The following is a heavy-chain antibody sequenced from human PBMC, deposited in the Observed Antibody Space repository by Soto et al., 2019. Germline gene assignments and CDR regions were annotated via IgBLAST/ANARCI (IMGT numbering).Heavy chain of an antibody. J-gene: IGHJ5*02. CDR3: ARVGRHIRFLEWSRGSWFDP. V-gene: IGHV3-30-3*01. Sequence: GGSLRLSCAASGFTFSSYAMHWVRQAPGKGLEWVAVISYDGSNKYYADSVKGRFTISRDNSKNTLYLQMNSLRAEDTAVYYCARVGRHIRFLEWSRGSWFDPWGQGTLVSVSS. CDR2: ISYDGSNK. CDR1: GFTFSSYA. D-gene: IGHD3-3*01.